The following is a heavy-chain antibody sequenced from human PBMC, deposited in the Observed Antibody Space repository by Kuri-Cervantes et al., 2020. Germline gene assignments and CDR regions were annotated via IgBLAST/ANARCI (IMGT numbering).Heavy chain of an antibody. CDR1: GFTFSSYA. D-gene: IGHD2-2*01. V-gene: IGHV3-23*01. CDR3: AKRGLCSSTSCYAYYYYYGMDV. Sequence: GESLKISCAASGFTFSSYAMSWVRQAPGKGLEWVSAISGSGGSTYYADSVKGRFTISRDNSKNTLYLQMNSLRAEDTAVYYCAKRGLCSSTSCYAYYYYYGMDVWGQGTTVTVSS. CDR2: ISGSGGST. J-gene: IGHJ6*02.